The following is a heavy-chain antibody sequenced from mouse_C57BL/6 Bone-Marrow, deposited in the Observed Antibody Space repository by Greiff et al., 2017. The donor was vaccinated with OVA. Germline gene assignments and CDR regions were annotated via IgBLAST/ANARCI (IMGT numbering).Heavy chain of an antibody. CDR2: ISNLAYSI. V-gene: IGHV5-15*01. Sequence: EVKLMESGGGLVQPGGSLKLSCAASGFTFSDYGMAWVRQAPRKGPEWVAFISNLAYSIYYADTVTGRFTISRENAKNTLYLEMSSLRSEDTAMYYCARRITWGYAMDYWGQGTSVTVSS. D-gene: IGHD1-1*01. J-gene: IGHJ4*01. CDR3: ARRITWGYAMDY. CDR1: GFTFSDYG.